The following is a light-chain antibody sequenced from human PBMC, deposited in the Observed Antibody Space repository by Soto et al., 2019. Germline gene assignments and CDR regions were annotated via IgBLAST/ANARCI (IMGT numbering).Light chain of an antibody. V-gene: IGLV2-14*01. CDR2: DVS. CDR3: RSYTSTNSWV. Sequence: QSALTQSASVSGSPGQSITISCTGTSSDVGGYNYVSWYQQHPGKAPKLIIYDVSNRPSGVSTRFSGSKSGNTASLTISGLQAEDDADYSCRSYTSTNSWVFGGGTQLTVL. J-gene: IGLJ3*02. CDR1: SSDVGGYNY.